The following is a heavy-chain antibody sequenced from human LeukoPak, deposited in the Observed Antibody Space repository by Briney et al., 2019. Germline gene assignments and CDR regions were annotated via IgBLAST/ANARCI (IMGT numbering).Heavy chain of an antibody. CDR1: GFTFSSYE. Sequence: GGSLRLSCAASGFTFSSYEMHWVRQAPGKGLEWVSYISSSGSTIYYADSVKGRFTISRDNAKNPLYLQMNSLRAEDTAVYYCAREAAYYFDYWGQGSLVTVSS. CDR3: AREAAYYFDY. V-gene: IGHV3-48*03. J-gene: IGHJ4*02. CDR2: ISSSGSTI.